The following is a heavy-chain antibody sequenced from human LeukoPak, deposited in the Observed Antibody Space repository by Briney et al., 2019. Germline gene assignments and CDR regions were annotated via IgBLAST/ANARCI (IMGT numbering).Heavy chain of an antibody. CDR1: GFTFSSYS. Sequence: PGGSLRLSCAASGFTFSSYSMNWVRQAPGKGLEWVANIKQDGSEKYYVDSVKGRFTISRDNAKNSLYLQMNSLRAEDTAVYYCARDRDGWFDPWGQGTLVTVSS. CDR2: IKQDGSEK. V-gene: IGHV3-7*01. J-gene: IGHJ5*02. CDR3: ARDRDGWFDP.